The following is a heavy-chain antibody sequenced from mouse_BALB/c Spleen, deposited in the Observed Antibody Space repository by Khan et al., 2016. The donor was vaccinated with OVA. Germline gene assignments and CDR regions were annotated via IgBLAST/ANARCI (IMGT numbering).Heavy chain of an antibody. Sequence: VQLKESGPGLVKPSQPLSLTCTVTGYSITSDYAWNWIRQFPGNKLEWMGFISYSGNTKYNPSLKSRISVTRDTSKNQFFLQLNSVTTEDTATYYCARVYGGDFDYWGQGTTLTVSS. CDR2: ISYSGNT. V-gene: IGHV3-2*02. CDR1: GYSITSDYA. J-gene: IGHJ2*01. CDR3: ARVYGGDFDY. D-gene: IGHD2-10*02.